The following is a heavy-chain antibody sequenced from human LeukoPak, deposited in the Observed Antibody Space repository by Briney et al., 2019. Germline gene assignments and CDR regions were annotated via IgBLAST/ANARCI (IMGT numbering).Heavy chain of an antibody. D-gene: IGHD3-10*01. Sequence: PSETLSLTCAVYGGSFSGYYWGWIRQPPGKGLEWIGEINHSGSTNYNPSLKSRVTISVDTSKNQFSLKLSSVTAADTAVYYCARVYYFGSGSYGGFHYWGQGTLVSVSS. V-gene: IGHV4-34*01. J-gene: IGHJ4*02. CDR2: INHSGST. CDR1: GGSFSGYY. CDR3: ARVYYFGSGSYGGFHY.